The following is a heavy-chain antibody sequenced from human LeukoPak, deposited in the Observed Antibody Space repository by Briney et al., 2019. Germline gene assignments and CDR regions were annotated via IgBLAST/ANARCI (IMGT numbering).Heavy chain of an antibody. CDR2: IIPIFGTA. CDR3: ARGHVLRFLEWSFNYYMDV. D-gene: IGHD3-3*01. Sequence: SVKVSCKASGRTFSSYAISWVRQAPGQGLEWMGGIIPIFGTANYAQKFQGRVTITTDESTSTAYMELSSLRSEDTAVYYCARGHVLRFLEWSFNYYMDVWGKGTTVTVSS. V-gene: IGHV1-69*05. J-gene: IGHJ6*03. CDR1: GRTFSSYA.